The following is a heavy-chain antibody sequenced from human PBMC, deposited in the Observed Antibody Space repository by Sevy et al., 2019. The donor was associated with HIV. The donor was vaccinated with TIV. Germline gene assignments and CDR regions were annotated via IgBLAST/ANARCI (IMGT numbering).Heavy chain of an antibody. CDR2: VYPNSGGT. CDR3: ARDGGGGTTTSGMDL. Sequence: ASVKVSCKASGYTFTGDYLHWVRQAPGQGLEWMGRVYPNSGGTNYAQKFQGRVTMTRDTSISTAYMELSRLRSDDTAVYYCARDGGGGTTTSGMDLWGQGTTVTVSS. J-gene: IGHJ6*02. D-gene: IGHD1-7*01. CDR1: GYTFTGDY. V-gene: IGHV1-2*06.